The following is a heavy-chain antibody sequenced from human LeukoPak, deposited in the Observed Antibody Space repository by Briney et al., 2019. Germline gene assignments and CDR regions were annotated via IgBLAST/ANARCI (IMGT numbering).Heavy chain of an antibody. Sequence: GGSLRLSCAASGFTFSDYYMSWIRQAPGKGLEWVSYISSSGSTIYYADSVKGRFTISRDNAKNSLYLQMNSLRAEDTAVYYCATSGRALSHCFDYWGQGTLVTVSS. CDR2: ISSSGSTI. J-gene: IGHJ4*02. CDR1: GFTFSDYY. V-gene: IGHV3-11*01. CDR3: ATSGRALSHCFDY. D-gene: IGHD1-26*01.